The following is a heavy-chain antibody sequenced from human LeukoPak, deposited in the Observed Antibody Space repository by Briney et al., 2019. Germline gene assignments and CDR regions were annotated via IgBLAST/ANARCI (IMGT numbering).Heavy chain of an antibody. J-gene: IGHJ4*02. CDR3: ARGKYSFDY. CDR1: GFTVSNNY. V-gene: IGHV3-66*01. CDR2: IYSGGGT. Sequence: QPGGSLRLSCAASGFTVSNNYMSWVRRALGKGLEWVSVIYSGGGTYYGDSVRGRFTISRDNSKSTLYLQMNSLRAEDTAVYYCARGKYSFDYWGQGTLVTVSS.